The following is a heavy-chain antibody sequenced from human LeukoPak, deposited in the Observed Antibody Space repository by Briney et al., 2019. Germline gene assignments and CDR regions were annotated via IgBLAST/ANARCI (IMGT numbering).Heavy chain of an antibody. CDR3: ARGDIVIVPAAPFDY. Sequence: SETLSLTCVVYGGSLNNYYWSWIGQAPGKGLEWIGEINHSGITNYNPSLKSRVTMSIDTSKNQFSLNLRSVTAADTAIYYCARGDIVIVPAAPFDYRGQATLVTVSS. V-gene: IGHV4-34*01. CDR1: GGSLNNYY. J-gene: IGHJ4*02. D-gene: IGHD2-2*01. CDR2: INHSGIT.